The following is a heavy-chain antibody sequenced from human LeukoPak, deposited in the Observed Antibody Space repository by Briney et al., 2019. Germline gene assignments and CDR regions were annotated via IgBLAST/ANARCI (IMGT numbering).Heavy chain of an antibody. J-gene: IGHJ4*02. CDR3: ARGSYYDGSGYSGVRLFDY. D-gene: IGHD3-22*01. CDR2: INPNSGGT. CDR1: GYTFTGYY. Sequence: ASVKVACKASGYTFTGYYMHWVRQAPGQGPEWMGWINPNSGGTSYALKFQGRVTMTSDTSISTAYMDLSRLRSDDMAVYYCARGSYYDGSGYSGVRLFDYWGQGTLVTVSS. V-gene: IGHV1-2*02.